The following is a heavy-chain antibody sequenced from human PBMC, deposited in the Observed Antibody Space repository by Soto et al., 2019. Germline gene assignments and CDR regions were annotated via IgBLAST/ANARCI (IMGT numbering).Heavy chain of an antibody. CDR1: GGTFSSYA. CDR2: IVPIFGTA. CDR3: AREGRNYGRDS. J-gene: IGHJ6*04. V-gene: IGHV1-69*01. Sequence: QVQLVQSGAEVKKPGSSVKVSCTASGGTFSSYAISWVRQAPGQGLEWMGGIVPIFGTANYAQKFQGRVTITADESTGTDYVELISLRCEDTAVDYWAREGRNYGRDSWGKGTTVTLSS.